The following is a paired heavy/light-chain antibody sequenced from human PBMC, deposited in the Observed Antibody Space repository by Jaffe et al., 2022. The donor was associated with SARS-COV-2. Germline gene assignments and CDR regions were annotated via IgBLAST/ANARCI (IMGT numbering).Light chain of an antibody. CDR1: QSVSSSY. J-gene: IGKJ1*01. CDR3: QQYGSSTWT. CDR2: GAS. V-gene: IGKV3-20*01. Sequence: EIVLTQSPGTLSLSPGERATLSCRASQSVSSSYLAWYQQKPGQAPRLLIYGASGRATGIPDRFSGSGSGTDFTLTISRLEPEDFAVYYCQQYGSSTWTFGQGTKVEIK.
Heavy chain of an antibody. CDR1: GGSISSGSDY. D-gene: IGHD4-17*01. CDR2: IYSGGST. Sequence: QVQLQESGPGLVKPSQTLSLTCTVSGGSISSGSDYWSWIRQPAGKGLEWIGHIYSGGSTNYNPSLKSRVTISVDTSKNQFSLKLSSVTAADTAVYYCARDTVTTFRFRTYYYGMDVWGQGTTVTVSS. J-gene: IGHJ6*02. CDR3: ARDTVTTFRFRTYYYGMDV. V-gene: IGHV4-61*02.